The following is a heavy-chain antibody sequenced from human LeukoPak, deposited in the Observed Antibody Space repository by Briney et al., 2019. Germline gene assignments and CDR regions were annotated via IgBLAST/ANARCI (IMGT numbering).Heavy chain of an antibody. J-gene: IGHJ4*02. D-gene: IGHD2-15*01. Sequence: GRSLRLSCAASGFTFSSYGMHWVRQAPGKGLEWVAIISYDGGNQYYADSVKGRFTISRDDSKNTLSLQMNSLRAEDTAVYYCAREDMLDYWGQGTLVTVSS. CDR3: AREDMLDY. CDR2: ISYDGGNQ. CDR1: GFTFSSYG. V-gene: IGHV3-30*03.